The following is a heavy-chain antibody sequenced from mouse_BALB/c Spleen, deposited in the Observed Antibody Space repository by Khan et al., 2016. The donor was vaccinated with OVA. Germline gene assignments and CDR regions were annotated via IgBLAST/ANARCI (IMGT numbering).Heavy chain of an antibody. J-gene: IGHJ3*01. Sequence: VQLKQSGAELVRPGALVKLSCKASGFNIKAYYMHWVKQRPEQGLVWIGRIDPENGNTIYDPKFQGKASITSDTSSNTAYLQLSSLTSEDTAVCYCTRDGYAPWFAYWGQGTLVTVSA. CDR3: TRDGYAPWFAY. CDR2: IDPENGNT. V-gene: IGHV14-1*02. D-gene: IGHD2-2*01. CDR1: GFNIKAYY.